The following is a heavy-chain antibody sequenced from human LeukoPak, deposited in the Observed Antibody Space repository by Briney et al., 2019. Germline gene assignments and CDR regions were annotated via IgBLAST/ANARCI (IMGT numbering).Heavy chain of an antibody. CDR2: FNSVGSST. D-gene: IGHD2-2*01. J-gene: IGHJ4*02. CDR3: ARLSCSSTSCSTYDY. V-gene: IGHV3-74*01. CDR1: GFTFSSHW. Sequence: GGSLRLSCAAPGFTFSSHWIHWVRQAPGKGLGWGSRFNSVGSSTTSADSVKGPITVSRDNAKNTLYLQMNSLRAEDTAVYYCARLSCSSTSCSTYDYWGEGTLVTVSS.